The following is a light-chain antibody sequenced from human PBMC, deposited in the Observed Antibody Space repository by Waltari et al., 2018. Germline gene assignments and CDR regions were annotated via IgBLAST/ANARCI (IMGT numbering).Light chain of an antibody. CDR1: QIISRA. CDR3: QHYVRLPVT. J-gene: IGKJ1*01. Sequence: EIMLTQSPGTLSLSPGERATLSCRASQIISRALAWYQQKPCQAPRLLIYDVSTRASGIPDRFSGSGSGTDFSLTISRLEPEDFAVYYCQHYVRLPVTFGQGTKLEFK. CDR2: DVS. V-gene: IGKV3-20*01.